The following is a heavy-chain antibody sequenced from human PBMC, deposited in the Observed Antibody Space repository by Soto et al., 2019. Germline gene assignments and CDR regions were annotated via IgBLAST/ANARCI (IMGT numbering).Heavy chain of an antibody. CDR2: ISGSGGST. CDR1: GFTFSSYA. D-gene: IGHD6-19*01. Sequence: GGSLRLSCAASGFTFSSYAMSWVRQAPGKGLEWVSAISGSGGSTYYADSVKGRFTISRDNSKNTLYLQMNSLRAEDTAVYYCAKGLAVAGPYYYYGMDVWGQGPTVTVSS. V-gene: IGHV3-23*01. J-gene: IGHJ6*02. CDR3: AKGLAVAGPYYYYGMDV.